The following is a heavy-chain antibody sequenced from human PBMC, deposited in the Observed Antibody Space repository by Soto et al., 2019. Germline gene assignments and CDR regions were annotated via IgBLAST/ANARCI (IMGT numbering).Heavy chain of an antibody. CDR2: IYWDDDT. CDR1: GFSLSTNKMG. Sequence: QITLKESGPTLVKPTQTLTLTCTFSGFSLSTNKMGVGWIRQPPGKALEWLALIYWDDDTRYSPSLKSRVTXTXXXSXXQVVLTVTNTDPVDTATYFCVHGLYHSGSGWAFDYWGQGTLVTVST. D-gene: IGHD3-10*01. J-gene: IGHJ4*02. V-gene: IGHV2-5*02. CDR3: VHGLYHSGSGWAFDY.